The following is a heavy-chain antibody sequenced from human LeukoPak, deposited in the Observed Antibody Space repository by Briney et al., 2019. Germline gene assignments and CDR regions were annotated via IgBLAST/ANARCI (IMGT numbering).Heavy chain of an antibody. V-gene: IGHV4-4*07. Sequence: PSETLSLTCTVFGGAIRSYYWSWIRQPAGQGLEWIGRIYNSGSTNYNPSLKSRVTMSVDTSKNQFSVKLTSVTAADTAMYYCAREMYDSGGYRVSYFDYWGQGILVTVSS. D-gene: IGHD3-22*01. J-gene: IGHJ4*02. CDR3: AREMYDSGGYRVSYFDY. CDR2: IYNSGST. CDR1: GGAIRSYY.